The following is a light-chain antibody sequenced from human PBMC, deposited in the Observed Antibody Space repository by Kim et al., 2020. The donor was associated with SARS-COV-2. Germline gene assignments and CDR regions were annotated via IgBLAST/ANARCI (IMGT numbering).Light chain of an antibody. Sequence: MSPGERATHSCRASQSISSNLAWYQQSTGQPPRRLIYGASSRATGVPARFSGSGSATEFTLTISSLQSEDFAVYYCQQYNNWQETFGQGTKVDIK. J-gene: IGKJ1*01. V-gene: IGKV3-15*01. CDR3: QQYNNWQET. CDR2: GAS. CDR1: QSISSN.